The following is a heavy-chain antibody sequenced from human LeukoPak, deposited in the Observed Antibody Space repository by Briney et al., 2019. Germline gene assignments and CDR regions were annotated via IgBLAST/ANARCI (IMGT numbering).Heavy chain of an antibody. V-gene: IGHV1-2*02. CDR2: INPNSGGT. CDR3: ARGAYSNYYYYYYYYMDV. CDR1: GYTFTGYY. Sequence: ASVKVSCKASGYTFTGYYMHWVRQAPGQGLEWMGWINPNSGGTNYAQKFQGRVTMTRDTSISTAYMELSRLRSEDTAVYYCARGAYSNYYYYYYYYMDVWGKGTTVTVSS. D-gene: IGHD4-11*01. J-gene: IGHJ6*03.